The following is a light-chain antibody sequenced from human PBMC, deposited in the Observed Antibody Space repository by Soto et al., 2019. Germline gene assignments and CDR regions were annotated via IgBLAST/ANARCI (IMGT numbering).Light chain of an antibody. V-gene: IGKV2-30*02. Sequence: DVVMTQSPLSLPVTLGQPASISCRSSQSLVHSDGNTYLNWFQQRPGQSPRSLIYKVSNRDSGVRDRVSGRRLGADITLKISRVEADDVGVYYCLQGSHWPLTFGGGTKVEIK. CDR3: LQGSHWPLT. CDR2: KVS. CDR1: QSLVHSDGNTY. J-gene: IGKJ4*01.